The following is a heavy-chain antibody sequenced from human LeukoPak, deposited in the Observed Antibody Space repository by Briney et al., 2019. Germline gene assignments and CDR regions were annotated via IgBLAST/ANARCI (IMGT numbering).Heavy chain of an antibody. CDR1: EFTFSSYD. V-gene: IGHV3-23*01. CDR3: AKVGVAARIKDYYYGMDV. J-gene: IGHJ6*02. D-gene: IGHD2-15*01. Sequence: GSLRLSCVVSEFTFSSYDMSWVRQAPGKGLEWVSSISGDGGGTYYADSVKGRFTISRDNSKNTLYLQINSLRAEDTALYYCAKVGVAARIKDYYYGMDVWGQGTTVTVSS. CDR2: ISGDGGGT.